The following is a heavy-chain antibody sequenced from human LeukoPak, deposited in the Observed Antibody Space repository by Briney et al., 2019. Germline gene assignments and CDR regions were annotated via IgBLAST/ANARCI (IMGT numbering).Heavy chain of an antibody. Sequence: SVKVSCKASGGTFSSYTISWVRQAPGQGLEWMGRIIPILGIANYAQKFKGRVTITADKSTSTAYMELSSLRSEDTAVYYCARDPIPYGDYGEYWGQGTLVTVSS. CDR1: GGTFSSYT. J-gene: IGHJ4*02. D-gene: IGHD4-17*01. CDR3: ARDPIPYGDYGEY. CDR2: IIPILGIA. V-gene: IGHV1-69*04.